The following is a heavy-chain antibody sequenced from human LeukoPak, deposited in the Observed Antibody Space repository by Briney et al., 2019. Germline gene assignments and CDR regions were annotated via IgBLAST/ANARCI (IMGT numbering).Heavy chain of an antibody. Sequence: ASVKVSCKASGYTFTVYSINWLRQAPGQGLEWMGWINTNTGNPTYAQGFAGRFVFSLDTSVTTAYLQISSLKAEDTAVYYCARATVEETAEYFQHWGQGTLVTVSS. D-gene: IGHD4-23*01. J-gene: IGHJ1*01. CDR3: ARATVEETAEYFQH. CDR2: INTNTGNP. V-gene: IGHV7-4-1*02. CDR1: GYTFTVYS.